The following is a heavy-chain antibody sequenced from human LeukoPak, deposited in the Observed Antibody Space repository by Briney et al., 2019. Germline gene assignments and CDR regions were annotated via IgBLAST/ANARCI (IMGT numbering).Heavy chain of an antibody. Sequence: PSETLSLTXAVSGYSISSGYYWGWIRQPPGKGLECIGSIHHSGSTYYNPSLKSRVTISVDTSKNQFSLKLTSVTAADTSVYYCARLPRLPHFDYWGQGTLVTVSS. CDR1: GYSISSGYY. CDR3: ARLPRLPHFDY. V-gene: IGHV4-38-2*01. CDR2: IHHSGST. J-gene: IGHJ4*02. D-gene: IGHD6-25*01.